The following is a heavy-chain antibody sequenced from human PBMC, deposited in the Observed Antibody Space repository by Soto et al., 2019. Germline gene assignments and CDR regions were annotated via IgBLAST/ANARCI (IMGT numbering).Heavy chain of an antibody. V-gene: IGHV4-39*02. CDR2: SFYRGST. CDR3: ATADGFGVVTRCFES. J-gene: IGHJ4*02. Sequence: QLQLQESGPGLVKPSETLSLTCTVSGGSISSRSHYWGWIRQSPGKHLEWIGSSFYRGSTHYNPSLNTPGTRSVDTSKNHISLKLYSVTSAATAVYYCATADGFGVVTRCFESWCQGILVTVSS. D-gene: IGHD3-3*01. CDR1: GGSISSRSHY.